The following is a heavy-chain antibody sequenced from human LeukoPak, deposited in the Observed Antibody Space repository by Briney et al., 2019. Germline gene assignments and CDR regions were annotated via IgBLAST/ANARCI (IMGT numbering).Heavy chain of an antibody. J-gene: IGHJ6*02. CDR2: ISGSADST. D-gene: IGHD3-16*01. CDR1: GFSFSNYA. Sequence: GGSLRLSCAASGFSFSNYAMSWVRQAPGKGLDWVSTISGSADSTYYADSVKGRFTISRDKSKNTLYLQMSNLRAEDTAVYFCARGGGLDVWGQGATVTVSS. V-gene: IGHV3-23*01. CDR3: ARGGGLDV.